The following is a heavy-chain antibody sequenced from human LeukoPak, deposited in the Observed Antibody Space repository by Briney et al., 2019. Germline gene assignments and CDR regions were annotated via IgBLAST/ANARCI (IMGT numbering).Heavy chain of an antibody. D-gene: IGHD6-13*01. CDR3: ASSSAAGTSRAFDI. Sequence: PGGSLRLSCAASGFTFSNYWMTWVRQAPGKGLEWVAGLKYDGIEKYHVGSVAGRFTISRDNSKNTLYLQMNSLRAEDTAVYYCASSSAAGTSRAFDIWGQGTMVTVSS. V-gene: IGHV3-7*03. CDR1: GFTFSNYW. J-gene: IGHJ3*02. CDR2: LKYDGIEK.